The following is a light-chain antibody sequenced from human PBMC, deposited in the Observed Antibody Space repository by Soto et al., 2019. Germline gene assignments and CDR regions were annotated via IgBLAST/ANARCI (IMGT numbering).Light chain of an antibody. CDR3: NSYSSSTTLYL. CDR1: STDVGGYNY. Sequence: QSALTQPASVSGSPGQSITISCTGTSTDVGGYNYVSWYQQHPGKAPKLMISDVSNRPSGVSIRFSGSKSGNTASLTISGLQAEDEADYYCNSYSSSTTLYLFGTRTKVTVL. J-gene: IGLJ1*01. V-gene: IGLV2-14*01. CDR2: DVS.